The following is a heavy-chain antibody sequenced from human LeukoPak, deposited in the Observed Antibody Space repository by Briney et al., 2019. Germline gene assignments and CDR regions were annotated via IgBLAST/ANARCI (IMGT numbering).Heavy chain of an antibody. CDR2: ISSSSSYI. CDR3: ATGISGPQGYYYGMDV. CDR1: GFTFSSYS. D-gene: IGHD3-10*01. V-gene: IGHV3-21*01. Sequence: PGGSLRLSCAASGFTFSSYSMNWVRQAPGKGLEWVSSISSSSSYIYYADSVKGRFTISRDSAKNSLYLQMNSLRAEDTAVYYCATGISGPQGYYYGMDVWGQGATVTVSS. J-gene: IGHJ6*02.